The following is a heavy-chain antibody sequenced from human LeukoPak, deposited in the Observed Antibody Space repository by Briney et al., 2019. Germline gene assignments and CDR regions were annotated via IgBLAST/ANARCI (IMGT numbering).Heavy chain of an antibody. Sequence: GGSLRLSCAASGFTFSSYDMHWVRQATGKGLEWVSAIGTAGDTYYPGSVKGRFTISRENAKNSLYLQMNSLRAGDTAVYYCARSSGYSYDFDYWGQGTLVTVSS. D-gene: IGHD3-22*01. CDR3: ARSSGYSYDFDY. V-gene: IGHV3-13*01. CDR2: IGTAGDT. J-gene: IGHJ4*02. CDR1: GFTFSSYD.